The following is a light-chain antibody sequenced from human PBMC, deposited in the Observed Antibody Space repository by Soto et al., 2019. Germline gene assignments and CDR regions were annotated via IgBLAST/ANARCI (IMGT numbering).Light chain of an antibody. CDR1: QSVSSN. CDR2: GAS. CDR3: QQYNNWPPTWT. Sequence: EILMTQSPATLSVSPGERATLSCRASQSVSSNLAWYQQKPGQAPRLLIYGASTRATGIPARFSGSGSGTEFTLTISSLQSEDFAVYYCQQYNNWPPTWTFGQGTKVEIK. J-gene: IGKJ1*01. V-gene: IGKV3-15*01.